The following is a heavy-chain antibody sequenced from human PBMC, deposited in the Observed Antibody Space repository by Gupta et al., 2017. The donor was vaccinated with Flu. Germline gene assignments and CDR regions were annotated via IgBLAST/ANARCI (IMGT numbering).Heavy chain of an antibody. CDR3: ARGRSLPARARYFDP. D-gene: IGHD6-6*01. CDR2: VSPRGPT. Sequence: QVQLQQWGTGLLKPSETLSLTCAVDGESFGNFYWNWIRQSPGGGLEWIGEVSPRGPTKYNPSLKSRVTMSIDMSTNQVSLSLTSVATADTAVYFCARGRSLPARARYFDPWGQGTLVTVSS. J-gene: IGHJ5*02. CDR1: GESFGNFY. V-gene: IGHV4-34*01.